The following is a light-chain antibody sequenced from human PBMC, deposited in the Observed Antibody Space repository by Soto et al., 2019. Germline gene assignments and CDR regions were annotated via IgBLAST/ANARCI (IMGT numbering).Light chain of an antibody. V-gene: IGKV3-15*01. Sequence: EIVMTQSPATLSVSPGERATLSCRASQSVSSDLAWYHQKPGQAPRLLIYGVSTRATGIPARFSGSGSGTEFTLTISRLEPEDFAVYYCQQYGSSPYTFGQGTRLEIK. J-gene: IGKJ5*01. CDR3: QQYGSSPYT. CDR2: GVS. CDR1: QSVSSD.